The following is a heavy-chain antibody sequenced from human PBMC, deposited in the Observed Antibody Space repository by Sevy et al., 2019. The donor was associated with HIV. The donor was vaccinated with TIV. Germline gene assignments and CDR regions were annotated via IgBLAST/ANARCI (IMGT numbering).Heavy chain of an antibody. CDR1: GFTFSSYA. Sequence: GGSLRLSCAASGFTFSSYAMSWVRQAPGKGLEWVSAISGSGGSTYYADSVKGRFTISRDNSKNTLYLQMNSLRAEDTAVYYCANRVGYCTNGVCYLDYWGQGTLVTVSS. V-gene: IGHV3-23*01. D-gene: IGHD2-8*01. CDR3: ANRVGYCTNGVCYLDY. J-gene: IGHJ4*02. CDR2: ISGSGGST.